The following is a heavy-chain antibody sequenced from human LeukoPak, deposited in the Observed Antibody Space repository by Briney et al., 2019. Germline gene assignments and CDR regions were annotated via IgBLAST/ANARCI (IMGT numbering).Heavy chain of an antibody. CDR2: IYTSGST. CDR1: GGSISSGSYC. V-gene: IGHV4-61*02. Sequence: PSETLSLTCTVSGGSISSGSYCWSWIRQPAGKGLEWIGRIYTSGSTNYNPSLKSRVTISVDTSKNQFSLKLSSVTAADTAVYYCARDGSHYGDPYWGQGTLVTVSS. J-gene: IGHJ4*02. CDR3: ARDGSHYGDPY. D-gene: IGHD4-17*01.